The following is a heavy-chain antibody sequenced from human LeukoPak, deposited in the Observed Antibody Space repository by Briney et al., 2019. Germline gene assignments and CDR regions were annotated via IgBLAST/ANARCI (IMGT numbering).Heavy chain of an antibody. CDR3: AKAPRSTPHFDY. J-gene: IGHJ4*02. Sequence: GGSLRLSCAASGFTFDDYAMHWVRQAPGKGLEWVSGISGSGGSTYYADSVKGRFTISRDNSKNTLYLQMNSLGAEDTAVYYCAKAPRSTPHFDYWGQGTLVTVSS. V-gene: IGHV3-23*01. CDR2: ISGSGGST. D-gene: IGHD5/OR15-5a*01. CDR1: GFTFDDYA.